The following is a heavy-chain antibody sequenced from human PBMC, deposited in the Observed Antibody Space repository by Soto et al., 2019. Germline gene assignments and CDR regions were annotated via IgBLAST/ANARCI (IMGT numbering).Heavy chain of an antibody. CDR1: GGSVSSGGYY. CDR3: ARDAQGPAAIV. V-gene: IGHV4-31*03. D-gene: IGHD2-2*01. J-gene: IGHJ4*02. CDR2: IYYSGST. Sequence: SETLSLTCTVSGGSVSSGGYYWSWIRQHPGKGLEWIGYIYYSGSTYYNPSLKSRVTISVDTSKNQFSLKLSSVTAADTAVYYCARDAQGPAAIVWGQGTLVTVSS.